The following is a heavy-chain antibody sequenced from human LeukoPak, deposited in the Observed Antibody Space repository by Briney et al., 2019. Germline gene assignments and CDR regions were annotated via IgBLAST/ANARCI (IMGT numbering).Heavy chain of an antibody. V-gene: IGHV4-59*01. CDR1: GGSISSYY. J-gene: IGHJ4*02. Sequence: TSETLSLTCTVSGGSISSYYWSWIRQPPGKGLEWIGYIYYSGSTNYNPSLKSRVTISVDTSKNQFSLKLSSVTAADTAVYYCARPYYDFWSGYLGYFDYWGQGTLVTVSS. CDR2: IYYSGST. CDR3: ARPYYDFWSGYLGYFDY. D-gene: IGHD3-3*01.